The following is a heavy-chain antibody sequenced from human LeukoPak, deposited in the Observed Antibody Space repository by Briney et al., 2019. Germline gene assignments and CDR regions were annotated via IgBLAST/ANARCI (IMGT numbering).Heavy chain of an antibody. CDR2: ISYDGSNK. CDR3: ARDRVGSARYDY. CDR1: GFTFSSYA. V-gene: IGHV3-30*04. J-gene: IGHJ4*02. D-gene: IGHD3-10*01. Sequence: PGGSLRLSCAASGFTFSSYAMHWVRQAPGKGLEWVAVISYDGSNKYYADSVKGRFTISRDNSKNTLYLQMNSLRAEDTAVYYCARDRVGSARYDYWGQGTLVTVSS.